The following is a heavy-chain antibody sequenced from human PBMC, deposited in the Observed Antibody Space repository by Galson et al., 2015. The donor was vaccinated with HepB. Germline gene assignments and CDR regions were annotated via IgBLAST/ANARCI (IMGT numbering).Heavy chain of an antibody. D-gene: IGHD2-2*01. CDR2: FSGSGDNT. Sequence: SLRLSCAASGFTFNNYAMSWVRQVPGKGLEWVSGFSGSGDNTYYADSVKGRFTISRDNSKNTLYLQMNSLRAEDTAVYYCAKAAYCSSPTCSRTPYNVDVWGKGTTVTVSS. CDR1: GFTFNNYA. V-gene: IGHV3-23*01. CDR3: AKAAYCSSPTCSRTPYNVDV. J-gene: IGHJ6*03.